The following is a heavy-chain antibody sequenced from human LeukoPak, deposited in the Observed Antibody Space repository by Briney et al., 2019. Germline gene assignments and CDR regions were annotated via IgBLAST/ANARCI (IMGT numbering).Heavy chain of an antibody. CDR1: GGTFSSYA. CDR2: ISAYNGNT. D-gene: IGHD2-2*01. V-gene: IGHV1-18*01. Sequence: ASVKVSCKASGGTFSSYAISWVRQAPGQGLEWMGWISAYNGNTNYAQKLQGRVTMTTDTSTSTAYMELRSLRSDDTAVYYCARGVPAATSYYYYYMDVWGKGTTVTISS. CDR3: ARGVPAATSYYYYYMDV. J-gene: IGHJ6*03.